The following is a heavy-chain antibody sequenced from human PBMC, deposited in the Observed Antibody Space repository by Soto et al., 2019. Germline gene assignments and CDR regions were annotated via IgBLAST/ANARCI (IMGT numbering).Heavy chain of an antibody. CDR3: ARGMVRGYYFDY. CDR1: GGTFSSYA. J-gene: IGHJ4*02. CDR2: IIPIFGTA. V-gene: IGHV1-69*13. D-gene: IGHD3-10*01. Sequence: SVKVSCKASGGTFSSYAISWVRQAPGQGLEWMGGIIPIFGTANYAQKFQGRVTITADESTSTAYMELSSLRSEDTAVYYCARGMVRGYYFDYWGQGTLVIVSS.